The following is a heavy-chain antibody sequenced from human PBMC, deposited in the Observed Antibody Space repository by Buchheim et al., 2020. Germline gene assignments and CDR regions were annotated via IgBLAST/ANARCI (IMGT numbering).Heavy chain of an antibody. J-gene: IGHJ6*02. V-gene: IGHV3-7*01. D-gene: IGHD3-3*01. Sequence: EVQLVESGGGLVQPGGSLRLSCAASGFTFSSYWMSWVRQAPGKGLEWVANIKQDGSEKYYVDSVKGRFTISRDNAKNSLYLQMNSLRAEDTAVYYCARDERSRLPDSYDFWRPWGYYYGMDVWGQGTT. CDR2: IKQDGSEK. CDR3: ARDERSRLPDSYDFWRPWGYYYGMDV. CDR1: GFTFSSYW.